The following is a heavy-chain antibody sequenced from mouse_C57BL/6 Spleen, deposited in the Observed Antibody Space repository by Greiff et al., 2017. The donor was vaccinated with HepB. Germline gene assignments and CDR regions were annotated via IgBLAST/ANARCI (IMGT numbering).Heavy chain of an antibody. Sequence: QVQLQQSGAELVKPGASVKISCKASGYAFSSYWMNWVKQRPGKGLEWIGQIYPGDGDTNYNGKFKGKATLTADKSSSTAYMQLSSLTSEDAAVYFCARDYGNYYYAMDYWGQGTSVTVSS. J-gene: IGHJ4*01. D-gene: IGHD2-1*01. CDR1: GYAFSSYW. V-gene: IGHV1-80*01. CDR2: IYPGDGDT. CDR3: ARDYGNYYYAMDY.